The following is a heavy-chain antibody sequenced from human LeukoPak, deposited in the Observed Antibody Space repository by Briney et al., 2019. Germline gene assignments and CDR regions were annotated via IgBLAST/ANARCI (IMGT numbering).Heavy chain of an antibody. V-gene: IGHV3-48*04. J-gene: IGHJ5*02. Sequence: GGTLRLSCAASGFTFSSHGMNWVRQAPGKGLEWVSGIIPSGHTTYYADSVRGRFTISRDNAKNSLYLQMNSLRAEDTAVYYCARGADGVSSNSRGWFDPWGQGTLVTVSS. D-gene: IGHD2-15*01. CDR2: IIPSGHTT. CDR1: GFTFSSHG. CDR3: ARGADGVSSNSRGWFDP.